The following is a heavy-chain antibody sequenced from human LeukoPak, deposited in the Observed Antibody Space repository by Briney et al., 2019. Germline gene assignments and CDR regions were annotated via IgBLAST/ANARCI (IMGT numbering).Heavy chain of an antibody. CDR3: ARGGYSSVVWFDP. V-gene: IGHV4-59*01. D-gene: IGHD6-19*01. Sequence: SETLSLTCTVSGGSISSYYWSWIRQPPGEGLEWIGYIYYSGSTNYNPSLKSRVTISVDTSKNQFSLKLSSVTAADTAVYYCARGGYSSVVWFDPWGQGTLVTVSS. CDR1: GGSISSYY. CDR2: IYYSGST. J-gene: IGHJ5*02.